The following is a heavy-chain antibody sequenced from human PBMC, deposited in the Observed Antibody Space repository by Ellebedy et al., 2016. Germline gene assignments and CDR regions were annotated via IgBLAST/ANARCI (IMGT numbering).Heavy chain of an antibody. Sequence: SVKVSXKASRGTFSSYAISWVRQAPGQGLEWMGGIIPIFGTANYAQKFQGRVTITADESTSTAYMELSSLRSEDTAVYYCARALGYDSSGYYPWYGMDVWGQGTTVTVSS. V-gene: IGHV1-69*13. CDR2: IIPIFGTA. J-gene: IGHJ6*02. CDR1: RGTFSSYA. CDR3: ARALGYDSSGYYPWYGMDV. D-gene: IGHD3-22*01.